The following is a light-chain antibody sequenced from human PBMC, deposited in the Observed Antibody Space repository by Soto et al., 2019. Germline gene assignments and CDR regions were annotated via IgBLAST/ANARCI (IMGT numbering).Light chain of an antibody. CDR3: QQYDSSPIN. V-gene: IGKV3-20*01. Sequence: EIVLTQSPASLSLSPGERATLSCRASQSVGSSYLAWYQQKPGQAPSLLIYGASRTATGIPDRFSGSGSGTDFTITISRLEPEDFAVYYCQQYDSSPINVGQGTRLEIK. J-gene: IGKJ5*01. CDR1: QSVGSSY. CDR2: GAS.